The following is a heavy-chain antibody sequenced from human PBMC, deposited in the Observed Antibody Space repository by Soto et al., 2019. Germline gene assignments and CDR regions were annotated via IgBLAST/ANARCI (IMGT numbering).Heavy chain of an antibody. V-gene: IGHV3-23*01. CDR3: VKDRQRYSYGGVDY. CDR1: GFTFSSYA. Sequence: EVQLLESGGGLVQPGGSLRLSCAASGFTFSSYAMSWVRQAPGKGLEWVSAISGSGGSTYYADSVKGRFTISRDNSKNTLYLQMNSLRAEDTAVYYCVKDRQRYSYGGVDYWGQGTLVTVSS. CDR2: ISGSGGST. J-gene: IGHJ4*02. D-gene: IGHD5-18*01.